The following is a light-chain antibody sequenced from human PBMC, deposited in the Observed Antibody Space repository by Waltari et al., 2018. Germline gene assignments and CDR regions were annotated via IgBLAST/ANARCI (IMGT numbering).Light chain of an antibody. Sequence: QSVLTQSPSASEAARKNVTISCSGSSSNVGSNSVSWYQQFPGTPPKLLIYYNDQRISGVSYRFPGSKSGTSSSLAISGLQTEDEADYYCAAWDDSLSGGLFGGGTRLTVL. CDR3: AAWDDSLSGGL. CDR2: YND. CDR1: SSNVGSNS. J-gene: IGLJ2*01. V-gene: IGLV1-47*02.